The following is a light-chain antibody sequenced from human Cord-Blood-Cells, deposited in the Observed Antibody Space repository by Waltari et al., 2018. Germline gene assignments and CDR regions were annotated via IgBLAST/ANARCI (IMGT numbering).Light chain of an antibody. CDR3: QQYNNWPPVT. V-gene: IGKV3-15*01. CDR1: QSVSSN. CDR2: GAS. J-gene: IGKJ1*01. Sequence: EIVMTQSPATLSVSPGARATLSCRASQSVSSNLAWYQQKPGQAPRLLIYGASTGATGIPARFSGSGSGTEFTLTISSLQSEDFAVYYCQQYNNWPPVTFGQGTKVEIK.